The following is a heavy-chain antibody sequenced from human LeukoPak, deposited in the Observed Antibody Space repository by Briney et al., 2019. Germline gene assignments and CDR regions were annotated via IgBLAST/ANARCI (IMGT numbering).Heavy chain of an antibody. D-gene: IGHD1-26*01. CDR1: GFTFSSYA. CDR3: ANSGSYEAYFDY. J-gene: IGHJ4*02. V-gene: IGHV3-23*01. CDR2: ISGSGGST. Sequence: PGGSLRLFCAASGFTFSSYAMSWVRQAPGKGLEWVSAISGSGGSTYYADSVKGRFTISRDNSKNTLYLQMNSLRAEDTAVYYCANSGSYEAYFDYWGQGTLVTVSS.